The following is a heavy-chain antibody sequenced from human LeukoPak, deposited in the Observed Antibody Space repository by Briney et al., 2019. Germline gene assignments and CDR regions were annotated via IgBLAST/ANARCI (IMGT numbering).Heavy chain of an antibody. CDR3: ARDSRGWGLAV. V-gene: IGHV3-13*04. CDR2: IGRAGDT. CDR1: GFSFNAYD. Sequence: GGSLRLSCAAAGFSFNAYDMHWVRQATGRGLEWVSYIGRAGDTYYAGSVKGRFTISRDDAKNSLYLQLNSLGVGDTAVYYCARDSRGWGLAVWGQGTTVTVSS. D-gene: IGHD6-19*01. J-gene: IGHJ6*02.